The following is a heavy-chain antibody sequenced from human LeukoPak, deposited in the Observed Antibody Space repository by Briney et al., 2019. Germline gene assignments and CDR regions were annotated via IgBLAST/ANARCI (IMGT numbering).Heavy chain of an antibody. V-gene: IGHV3-23*01. CDR1: GFTFSSYG. D-gene: IGHD6-19*01. J-gene: IGHJ5*02. Sequence: GGSLRLSCAASGFTFSSYGMSWVRQAPGKGLEWVSAISGSGGSTYYADSVKGRFTISRDNSKNTLYLQMNSLRAEDTAVYYCARYSSGWYRNWFDPWGQGTLVTVSS. CDR2: ISGSGGST. CDR3: ARYSSGWYRNWFDP.